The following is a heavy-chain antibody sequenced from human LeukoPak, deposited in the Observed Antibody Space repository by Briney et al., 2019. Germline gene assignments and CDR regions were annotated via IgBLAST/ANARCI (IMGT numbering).Heavy chain of an antibody. Sequence: SETLSLTCTVSGGSISSYYWSWIRQPPGKGLEWIGYIYYSGSTNYNPSLKSRVTISVDTSKNQFSLKLSSVTAADTAVYYCARDMRRYYYDSSGYYRTTYYFDYWGQGTLVTVSS. J-gene: IGHJ4*02. CDR3: ARDMRRYYYDSSGYYRTTYYFDY. D-gene: IGHD3-22*01. V-gene: IGHV4-59*01. CDR1: GGSISSYY. CDR2: IYYSGST.